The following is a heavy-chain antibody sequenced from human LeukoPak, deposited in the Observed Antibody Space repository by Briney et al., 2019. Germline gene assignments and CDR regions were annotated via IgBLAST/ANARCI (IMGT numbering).Heavy chain of an antibody. Sequence: PGGSLRLSCAASGFTFNVFHTNWVRQAPGKGLEWISSITSSGTYITYADSIQGRFTISRDNAKNSLYLQMNSLRVDDTALHYCARASGGWDLDYWGHGTLVTVSS. V-gene: IGHV3-21*01. CDR3: ARASGGWDLDY. CDR1: GFTFNVFH. CDR2: ITSSGTYI. D-gene: IGHD1-26*01. J-gene: IGHJ4*01.